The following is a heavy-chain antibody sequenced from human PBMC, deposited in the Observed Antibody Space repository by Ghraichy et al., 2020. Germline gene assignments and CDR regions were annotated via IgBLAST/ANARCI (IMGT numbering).Heavy chain of an antibody. CDR2: IYYSGST. V-gene: IGHV4-39*01. Sequence: SETLSLTCTVSGGSISSSSYYWGWIRQPPGKGLEWIGSIYYSGSTYYNPSLKSRVTISVDTSKNQFSLKLSSVTAADTAVYYGARYPMTTVVSFDYWGQGTLVTVSS. CDR1: GGSISSSSYY. D-gene: IGHD4-23*01. CDR3: ARYPMTTVVSFDY. J-gene: IGHJ4*02.